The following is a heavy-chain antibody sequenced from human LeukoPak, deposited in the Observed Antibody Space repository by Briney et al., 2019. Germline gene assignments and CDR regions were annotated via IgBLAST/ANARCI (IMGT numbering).Heavy chain of an antibody. CDR1: GYTFTSYA. J-gene: IGHJ4*02. CDR3: ARGIQLWPTLFDY. V-gene: IGHV1-3*01. CDR2: INAGNGNT. Sequence: ASVKVSCTASGYTFTSYAMHWVRQAPGQRLEWMGWINAGNGNTKYSQKFQGRVTITRDTSASTAYMELSSLRSEDTAVYYCARGIQLWPTLFDYWGQGTLVTVSS. D-gene: IGHD5-18*01.